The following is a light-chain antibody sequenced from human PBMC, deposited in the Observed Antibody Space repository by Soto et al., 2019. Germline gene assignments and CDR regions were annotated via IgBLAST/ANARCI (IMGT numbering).Light chain of an antibody. CDR1: DNILYSSKNKNY. J-gene: IGKJ4*01. Sequence: DIVLTQSPDSLAVSLGERATLNCKTSDNILYSSKNKNYLAWYQRRPGQPPKLLIYWASTRESGVPDRFSGSGSGTDFTLTVSSLQAEDVAVYYCQQYYSTPLTFGGGTKVEIK. CDR3: QQYYSTPLT. CDR2: WAS. V-gene: IGKV4-1*01.